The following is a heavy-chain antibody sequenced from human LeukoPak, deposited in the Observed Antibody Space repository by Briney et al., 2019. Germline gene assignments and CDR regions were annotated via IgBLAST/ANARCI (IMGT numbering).Heavy chain of an antibody. D-gene: IGHD3-10*01. Sequence: GGSLRLSCAASGFTVSSNYMSWVRQAPGKGLEWVSVIYSGGSTYYADSVKGRFTISRDNSKNTLYLQMNSLRAEDTAVYYCARGTDYYGSGSYHTYYYYYGMDVWGQGTTVTVSS. V-gene: IGHV3-53*01. CDR2: IYSGGST. J-gene: IGHJ6*02. CDR3: ARGTDYYGSGSYHTYYYYYGMDV. CDR1: GFTVSSNY.